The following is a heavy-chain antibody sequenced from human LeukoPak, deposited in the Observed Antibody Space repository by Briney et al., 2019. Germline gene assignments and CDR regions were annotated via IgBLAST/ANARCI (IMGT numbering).Heavy chain of an antibody. CDR1: GFTFDDYA. CDR2: ISWNSGSI. CDR3: AKSDY. V-gene: IGHV3-9*01. Sequence: QPGGSLRLSCAASGFTFDDYAMHWVRQAPGKGLEWVSGISWNSGSIGYADSVKGRFTISRDNAKNSLYLQMNSLRAEDTALYYCAKSDYWGQGTLVTVSS. J-gene: IGHJ4*02.